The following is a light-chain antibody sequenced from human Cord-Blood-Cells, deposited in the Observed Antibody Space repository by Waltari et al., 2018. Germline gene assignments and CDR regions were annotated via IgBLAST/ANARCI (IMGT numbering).Light chain of an antibody. J-gene: IGLJ3*02. CDR1: SSDVGGYNY. CDR3: SSYTSSSTRV. CDR2: DCS. V-gene: IGLV2-14*01. Sequence: QSALTQPASVSGSPGQSITISCTGTSSDVGGYNYVSWYQQHQGKAPKLMIYDCSNRPSGVSTRFSGSKSGNTASLTISGLQAEDEADYYCSSYTSSSTRVFGGGTKLTVL.